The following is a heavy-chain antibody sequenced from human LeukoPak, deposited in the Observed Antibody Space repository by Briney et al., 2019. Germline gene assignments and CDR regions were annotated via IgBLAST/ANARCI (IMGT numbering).Heavy chain of an antibody. J-gene: IGHJ4*02. CDR1: GGSISSHY. CDR2: IYYSRST. D-gene: IGHD3-3*01. CDR3: ARGNYDFWSGYSDY. V-gene: IGHV4-59*11. Sequence: SETLSLTCTVSGGSISSHYWSWIRQPPGKGLEWIGYIYYSRSTNYNPSLKSRVTISVDTSKNQFSLKLSSVTAADTAVYYCARGNYDFWSGYSDYWGQGTLVTVSS.